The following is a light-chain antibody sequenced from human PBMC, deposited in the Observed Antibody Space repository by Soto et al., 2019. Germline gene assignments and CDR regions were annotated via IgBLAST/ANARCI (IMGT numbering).Light chain of an antibody. Sequence: DIQMTQSPSSLSASVGDRITITCRASPGLGNDLGWYQQKPGKAPKRMIYAASRLDSGVPSRFRGSGSGTEFTLSVRSLQPEAFARSYCLHHNSSTFTFGPGTKVVIK. V-gene: IGKV1-17*01. CDR1: PGLGND. CDR3: LHHNSSTFT. J-gene: IGKJ3*01. CDR2: AAS.